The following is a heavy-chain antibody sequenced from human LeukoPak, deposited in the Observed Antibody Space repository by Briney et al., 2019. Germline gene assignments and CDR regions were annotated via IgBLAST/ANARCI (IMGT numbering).Heavy chain of an antibody. CDR2: IQKDGSKK. V-gene: IGHV3-7*01. J-gene: IGHJ4*02. D-gene: IGHD4/OR15-4a*01. CDR1: EFTFSDYW. Sequence: SGGSLRLSCAASEFTFSDYWMTWVRQAPGEGLEWVADIQKDGSKKNQVDSVKGRFTISRDNAKNSLYLQMNSLRVEDTAVYYCARGPAYGARCDYLDYWGQGTLVTVSS. CDR3: ARGPAYGARCDYLDY.